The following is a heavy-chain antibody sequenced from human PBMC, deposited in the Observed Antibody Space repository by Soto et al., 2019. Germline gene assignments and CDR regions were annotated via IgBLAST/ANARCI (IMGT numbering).Heavy chain of an antibody. J-gene: IGHJ3*02. CDR2: ISSSSSTI. V-gene: IGHV3-48*04. CDR1: GFTFSSYS. Sequence: GGSLRLSCAASGFTFSSYSMNWVRQAPGKGLEWVSYISSSSSTIYYADSVKGRFTISRDNAKNSLYLQMNSLRAEDTAVYYCARVSGGDGSGYAFDIWGQGTMVTVSS. CDR3: ARVSGGDGSGYAFDI. D-gene: IGHD3-10*01.